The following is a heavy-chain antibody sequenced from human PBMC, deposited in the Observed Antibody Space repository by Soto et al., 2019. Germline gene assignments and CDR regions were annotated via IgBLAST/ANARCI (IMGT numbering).Heavy chain of an antibody. Sequence: SETLSLTCTVSGGSISSSSYYWGWIRQPPGKGLEWIGSIYYSGSTYYNPSLKSRVTISVDTSKNQFSLKLSSVTAADTAVYYCARQGVPAAKAIYGMDVWGQGTTVTVSS. CDR1: GGSISSSSYY. CDR2: IYYSGST. D-gene: IGHD2-2*01. CDR3: ARQGVPAAKAIYGMDV. J-gene: IGHJ6*02. V-gene: IGHV4-39*01.